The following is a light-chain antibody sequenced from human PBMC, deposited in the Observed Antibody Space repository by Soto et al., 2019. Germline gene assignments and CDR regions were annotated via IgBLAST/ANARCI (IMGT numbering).Light chain of an antibody. V-gene: IGLV2-11*01. CDR3: TSFTATTTYV. Sequence: QSVLTQPRSVSASPGQSVTISCTGTSIDVGDSDFVSWYQQHPGKAPKLMIYVVTKRPSGVPDRFSASKSGNTASLTISGLQAEDEADYYCTSFTATTTYVFGAGTKLTVL. J-gene: IGLJ2*01. CDR2: VVT. CDR1: SIDVGDSDF.